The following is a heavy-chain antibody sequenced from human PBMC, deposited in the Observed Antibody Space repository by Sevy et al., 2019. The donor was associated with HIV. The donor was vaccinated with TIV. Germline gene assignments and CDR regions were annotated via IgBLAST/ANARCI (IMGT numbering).Heavy chain of an antibody. V-gene: IGHV3-15*01. CDR2: IKSKTDGGKT. Sequence: GGSLRLSCAASGFTFSNAWMSWVRQAPGKGLEWVGRIKSKTDGGKTDHAAPVKGRFTISRDDSKNTMYLQMNSLKTEATAVYYCTISIAAAVGWGPDDAFDIWGQGTMVTVSS. CDR1: GFTFSNAW. J-gene: IGHJ3*02. D-gene: IGHD6-13*01. CDR3: TISIAAAVGWGPDDAFDI.